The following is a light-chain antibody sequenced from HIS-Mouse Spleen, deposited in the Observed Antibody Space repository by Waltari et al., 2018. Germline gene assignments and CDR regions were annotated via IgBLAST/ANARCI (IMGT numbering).Light chain of an antibody. CDR3: QQYGSSPFT. CDR2: GAY. J-gene: IGKJ3*01. V-gene: IGKV3-20*01. CDR1: QSVSSSY. Sequence: EIVLTQSPGTLSLSPGERATLSCRASQSVSSSYLAWYQQNLGQAPRLLIYGAYSRATGIPDRFRGSGSGTDFTLTISRLEPEDCAVYYCQQYGSSPFTFGPGTKVDIK.